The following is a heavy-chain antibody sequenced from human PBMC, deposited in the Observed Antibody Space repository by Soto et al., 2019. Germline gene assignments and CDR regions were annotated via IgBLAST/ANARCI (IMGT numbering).Heavy chain of an antibody. D-gene: IGHD3-9*01. V-gene: IGHV3-30-3*01. CDR1: GFTFSSYA. CDR3: ARDLKFSLTTYYYYYGMYF. J-gene: IGHJ6*02. Sequence: GGSLRLSCAASGFTFSSYAMHWVRQAPGKGLEWVAVISYDGSNKYYADSVKGRFTISRDNSKNTLYLQMNSLRAEDTAVYYCARDLKFSLTTYYYYYGMYFWGQGTTVPVSS. CDR2: ISYDGSNK.